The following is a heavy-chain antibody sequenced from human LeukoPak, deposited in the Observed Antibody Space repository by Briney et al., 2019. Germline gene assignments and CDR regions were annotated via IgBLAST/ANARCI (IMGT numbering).Heavy chain of an antibody. CDR2: IKSKTDGGTP. J-gene: IGHJ4*02. Sequence: GGSLRLSCAASGFTFGNAWMSWVRQAPGKGLEWVGRIKSKTDGGTPDYVAPLKGRFTISRDDSQNTLYLQMNSLKTEDTALYYCTTDIRRSNVWPYSVYWGQGTLVTASS. V-gene: IGHV3-15*01. D-gene: IGHD6-19*01. CDR1: GFTFGNAW. CDR3: TTDIRRSNVWPYSVY.